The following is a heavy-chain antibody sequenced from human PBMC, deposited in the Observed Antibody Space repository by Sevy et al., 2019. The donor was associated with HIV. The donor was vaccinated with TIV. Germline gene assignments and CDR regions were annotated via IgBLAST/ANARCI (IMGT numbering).Heavy chain of an antibody. J-gene: IGHJ6*02. Sequence: GGSLRLSCAASGFTVSSNYMSWVRQAPGKGLEWVSVIYSGGSTYYADSVKGRFTISRDNSKNTLYLQMNSLRAEDTAVYYCARDNRGYCSGGSCYVENYGMDVWGQGTTVTVSS. CDR2: IYSGGST. CDR3: ARDNRGYCSGGSCYVENYGMDV. CDR1: GFTVSSNY. D-gene: IGHD2-15*01. V-gene: IGHV3-53*01.